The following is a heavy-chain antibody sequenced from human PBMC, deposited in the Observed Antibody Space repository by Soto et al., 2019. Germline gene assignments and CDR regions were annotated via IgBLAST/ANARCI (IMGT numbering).Heavy chain of an antibody. V-gene: IGHV3-30*18. Sequence: GGSLRLSCAGSGFTLSDHYIDWVRQAPGKGLEWVAVISYDGSNKYYADSVKGRFTISRDNSKNTLYLQMNSLRAEDTAVYYCAKDRILYGVKYYFDYWGQGTLVTVSS. CDR3: AKDRILYGVKYYFDY. D-gene: IGHD4-17*01. CDR1: GFTLSDHY. J-gene: IGHJ4*02. CDR2: ISYDGSNK.